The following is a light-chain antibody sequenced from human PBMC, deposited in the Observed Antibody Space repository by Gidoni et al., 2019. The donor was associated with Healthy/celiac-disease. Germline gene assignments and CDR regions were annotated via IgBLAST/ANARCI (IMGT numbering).Light chain of an antibody. V-gene: IGKV3-15*01. J-gene: IGKJ5*01. Sequence: LVITQPPATLSVSPGERATPSCRASQSVSSNLAWSQQKPGQASMPLIYGASTRATRIPARFSGSGSGTEFTLTISSLQSEDFAVEYCQQYNNWPPITFGQGTRLEIK. CDR1: QSVSSN. CDR3: QQYNNWPPIT. CDR2: GAS.